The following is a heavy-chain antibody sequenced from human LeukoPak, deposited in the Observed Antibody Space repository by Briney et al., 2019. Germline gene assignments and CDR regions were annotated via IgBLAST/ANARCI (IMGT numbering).Heavy chain of an antibody. CDR1: GFTFSNFA. J-gene: IGHJ4*02. V-gene: IGHV3-23*01. CDR3: AKDLTTVTTGDY. Sequence: GGSLRLSCAASGFTFSNFAISWVRQAPGKGLEWVSSISGSGGSTYYADSVKGRFTISRDNSKNTLYLHMNSLRAEDTAVYYCAKDLTTVTTGDYWGQGTLVTVSS. CDR2: ISGSGGST. D-gene: IGHD4-17*01.